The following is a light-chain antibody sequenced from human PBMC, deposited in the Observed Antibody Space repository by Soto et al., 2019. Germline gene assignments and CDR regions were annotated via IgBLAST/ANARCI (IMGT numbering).Light chain of an antibody. CDR2: AAS. Sequence: DIQMTQSPSSLSASLGARVTITCRASQSIRRCLNWYQQKLGKAPKILMYAASSLQSGVPSRFSGSGSGTDFTLTISSLQPEDFETYYCQQSYSNLWTFGQGTKVDIK. J-gene: IGKJ1*01. CDR1: QSIRRC. V-gene: IGKV1-39*01. CDR3: QQSYSNLWT.